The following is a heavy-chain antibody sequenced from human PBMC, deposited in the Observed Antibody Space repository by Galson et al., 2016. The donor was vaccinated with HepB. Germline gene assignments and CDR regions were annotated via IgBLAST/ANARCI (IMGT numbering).Heavy chain of an antibody. D-gene: IGHD2-8*01. CDR2: ITFDGTA. CDR3: ARLDEEKSSRFVEWSPFDP. J-gene: IGHJ5*02. Sequence: SETLSLTCSVSGGSIKDSQYYWGWIRQAPGKGLEWIGTITFDGTAYSSASLKSRVTLSVDTSTNQFSLKLMSMTAADTAIYYCARLDEEKSSRFVEWSPFDPWGRGILVTVSS. V-gene: IGHV4-39*01. CDR1: GGSIKDSQYY.